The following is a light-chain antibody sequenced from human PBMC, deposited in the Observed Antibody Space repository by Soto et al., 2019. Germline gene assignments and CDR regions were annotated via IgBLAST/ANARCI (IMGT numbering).Light chain of an antibody. CDR3: ASKDGSSRHVV. V-gene: IGLV2-8*01. CDR2: EVI. J-gene: IGLJ2*01. Sequence: QSALTQPPSASGSPGQSVTISCTGSRSDIGDSNYVSWYQQHPRKAPKLIISEVINRPSGVPDRFSASKSGNTASLTISGLQAEDEADYYCASKDGSSRHVVFGGGTKLTVL. CDR1: RSDIGDSNY.